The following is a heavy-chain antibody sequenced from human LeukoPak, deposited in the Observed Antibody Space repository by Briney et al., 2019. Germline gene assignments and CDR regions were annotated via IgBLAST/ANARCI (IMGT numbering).Heavy chain of an antibody. CDR2: IYYSGST. J-gene: IGHJ4*02. CDR1: GGSISSSSYY. V-gene: IGHV4-39*01. Sequence: PSETLSLTCTLSGGSISSSSYYWGWIRQPPGKGLEWIGSIYYSGSTYYNPSLKSRVTISVDTSKNQFSVKLGSVTAADTAVYYCATQVSSYCGGDCYSFWGQGTLVTVSS. D-gene: IGHD2-21*02. CDR3: ATQVSSYCGGDCYSF.